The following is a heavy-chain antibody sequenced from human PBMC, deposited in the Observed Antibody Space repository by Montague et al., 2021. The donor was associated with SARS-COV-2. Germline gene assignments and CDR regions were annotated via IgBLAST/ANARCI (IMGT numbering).Heavy chain of an antibody. D-gene: IGHD2-2*02. V-gene: IGHV4-34*01. CDR2: INHSGST. CDR3: AGLTLGYCSSTSCYSDWFDP. Sequence: SETLSLTCAVYGGSFSGYYWSWIRQPPGKGLAWIGEINHSGSTNYNPSLKSRVTISVDTSKNQFSLKLSSVTAADTAVYYCAGLTLGYCSSTSCYSDWFDPWGQGTLVTVSS. J-gene: IGHJ5*02. CDR1: GGSFSGYY.